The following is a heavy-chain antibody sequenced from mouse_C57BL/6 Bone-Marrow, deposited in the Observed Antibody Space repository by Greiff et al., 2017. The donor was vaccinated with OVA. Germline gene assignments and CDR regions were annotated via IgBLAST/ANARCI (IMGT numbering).Heavy chain of an antibody. CDR1: GFSLTSYG. CDR2: IWSGGSK. Sequence: QVQLQQSGPGLVQPSQSLSITCPVSGFSLTSYGVHWVRQSPGKGLEWLGVIWSGGSKDYNAAFISRLSISKDNSKSQVFFKMNSLQADDTAIYYCARNPFAYWGQGTLVTVSA. V-gene: IGHV2-2*01. J-gene: IGHJ3*01. CDR3: ARNPFAY.